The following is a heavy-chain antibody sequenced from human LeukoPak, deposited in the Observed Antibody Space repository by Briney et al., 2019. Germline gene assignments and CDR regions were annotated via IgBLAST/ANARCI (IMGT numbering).Heavy chain of an antibody. J-gene: IGHJ4*02. CDR3: ARVTQGAGSGNYFDY. CDR2: INAGNGDR. CDR1: GYTFTTYA. D-gene: IGHD6-19*01. Sequence: ASVKVSCKASGYTFTTYAIHWVRQAPGQRLEWMGWINAGNGDRKYSQKFQGRVTITRDTSASTAYMELSSLRSEDTAVYYCARVTQGAGSGNYFDYWGQGTLVTVSS. V-gene: IGHV1-3*01.